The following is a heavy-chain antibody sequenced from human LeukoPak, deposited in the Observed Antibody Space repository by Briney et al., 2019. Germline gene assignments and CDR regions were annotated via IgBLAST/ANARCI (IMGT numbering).Heavy chain of an antibody. CDR3: ARDTGGRYYYMDV. CDR1: GGSISSSIYY. Sequence: MASETLSLTCTVSGGSISSSIYYWGWIRQPPGKGLEWIGTFYYSGSTYYNPSLKSRVTISVDTTKNQFSLKLSSVTAADTAVYYCARDTGGRYYYMDVWGKGTTVTVSS. D-gene: IGHD2-8*02. CDR2: FYYSGST. V-gene: IGHV4-39*07. J-gene: IGHJ6*03.